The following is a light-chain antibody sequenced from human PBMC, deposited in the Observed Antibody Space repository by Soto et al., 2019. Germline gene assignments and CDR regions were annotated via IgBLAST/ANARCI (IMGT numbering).Light chain of an antibody. Sequence: EIVLTQSPGTLSLSPGEGATLSCRASQSISSTFLAWYQHKPGQAPRVLIYGASRRAAGIPDRFSGSGSGTDFTLTISRLEPQDFAVYYCQQYESSWTFGQGPKVEMK. CDR3: QQYESSWT. J-gene: IGKJ1*01. CDR2: GAS. CDR1: QSISSTF. V-gene: IGKV3-20*01.